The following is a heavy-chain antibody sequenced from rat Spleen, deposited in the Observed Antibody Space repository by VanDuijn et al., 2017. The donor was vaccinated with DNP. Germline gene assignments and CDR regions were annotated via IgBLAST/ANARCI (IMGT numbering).Heavy chain of an antibody. D-gene: IGHD4-3*01. J-gene: IGHJ2*01. CDR3: ASHNSGYFDY. CDR2: ISYSGTT. Sequence: EVQLQESGPGLVKPSQSLSLTCSVTGYSITTTYWAWIRQFPGNKMEWMGYISYSGTTGYNPSLKSRISITRDTSKNQFFLQVNSVTTEDTATYYCASHNSGYFDYWGQGVMVTVSS. CDR1: GYSITTTY. V-gene: IGHV3-1*01.